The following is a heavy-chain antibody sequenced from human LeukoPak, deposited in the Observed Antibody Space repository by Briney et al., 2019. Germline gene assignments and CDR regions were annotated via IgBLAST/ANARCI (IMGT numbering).Heavy chain of an antibody. CDR2: IYYSGST. D-gene: IGHD3-22*01. CDR3: ARTGDYYETSGYYPFDY. CDR1: GGSINSYY. V-gene: IGHV4-59*01. Sequence: SETVSLTCTVSGGSINSYYCSWIRQPPGKGLEWIGYIYYSGSTNYSPSLKSRVTMSLDTSKNQFSLRLNSVTAADTAVYYCARTGDYYETSGYYPFDYWGQGTPVTVSS. J-gene: IGHJ4*02.